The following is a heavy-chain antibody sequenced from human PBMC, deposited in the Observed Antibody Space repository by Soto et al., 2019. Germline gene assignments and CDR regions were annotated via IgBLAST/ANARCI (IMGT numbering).Heavy chain of an antibody. CDR3: AGLDAEYSSSSLDYYYGMDV. CDR2: ISSSSSTI. V-gene: IGHV3-48*02. Sequence: EVQLVESGGGLVQPGGSLRLSCAASGFTFSSYSMNWVRQAPGKGLEWVSYISSSSSTIYYADSVKGRFTISRDNAKNSLYLQMNSLRDEDTAVYYCAGLDAEYSSSSLDYYYGMDVWGQGTTVTVSS. CDR1: GFTFSSYS. D-gene: IGHD6-6*01. J-gene: IGHJ6*02.